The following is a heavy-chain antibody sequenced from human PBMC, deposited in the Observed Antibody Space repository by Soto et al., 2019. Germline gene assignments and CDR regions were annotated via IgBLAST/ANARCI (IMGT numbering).Heavy chain of an antibody. CDR1: GGSISSSSYY. J-gene: IGHJ5*02. CDR2: IYYSGST. CDR3: ARGGPAANNWFDP. D-gene: IGHD2-2*01. V-gene: IGHV4-39*01. Sequence: SETLSLTCTVSGGSISSSSYYWGWIRQPPGKGLEWIGSIYYSGSTYYNPSLKSRVTISVDTSKNQFSLKLSSVTAADTAVYYCARGGPAANNWFDPWGQGTLVTVSS.